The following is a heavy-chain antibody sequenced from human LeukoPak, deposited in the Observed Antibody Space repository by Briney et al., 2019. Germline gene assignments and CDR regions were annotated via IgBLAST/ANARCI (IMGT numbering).Heavy chain of an antibody. D-gene: IGHD1-26*01. CDR3: ATESYYAAFDI. CDR2: ITSSGSTI. CDR1: GFTFSSYE. Sequence: GGSLRLSCAASGFTFSSYEMNWVRQAPGKGLEWVSYITSSGSTIYYADSVKGRFTISRDNAKNSLYLQMNSLRAEDTAVYYCATESYYAAFDIWGQGTMVTVSS. V-gene: IGHV3-48*03. J-gene: IGHJ3*02.